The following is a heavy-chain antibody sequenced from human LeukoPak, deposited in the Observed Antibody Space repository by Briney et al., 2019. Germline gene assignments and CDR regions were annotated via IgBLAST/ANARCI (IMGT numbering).Heavy chain of an antibody. Sequence: LSLTCTVSGSSISSAYWWGWIRQPPGKGLEGVALISYDGTIKYYADSVKGRFTISRVNSKNTLYLQMNSLRAEDTAVYYCARDLYSSSIAMGYWGQGTLVTVSS. V-gene: IGHV3-30*03. CDR3: ARDLYSSSIAMGY. CDR2: ISYDGTIK. J-gene: IGHJ4*02. D-gene: IGHD6-13*01. CDR1: GSSISSAYW.